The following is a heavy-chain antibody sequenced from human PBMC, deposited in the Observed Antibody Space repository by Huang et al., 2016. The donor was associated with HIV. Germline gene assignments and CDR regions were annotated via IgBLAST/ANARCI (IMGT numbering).Heavy chain of an antibody. J-gene: IGHJ4*02. Sequence: QLQLQESGPGLVKPSETLSLTCTVSGGSISSSSYYWGWIRQPPGKGLEGIGTIYYRGSTDYNPSLKGRVTISVDTSKNQFSLKLSSVTAADTAVYYCARHERWAMVRGVPQWGFDYWGQGTLVTVSS. CDR2: IYYRGST. D-gene: IGHD3-10*01. CDR3: ARHERWAMVRGVPQWGFDY. V-gene: IGHV4-39*01. CDR1: GGSISSSSYY.